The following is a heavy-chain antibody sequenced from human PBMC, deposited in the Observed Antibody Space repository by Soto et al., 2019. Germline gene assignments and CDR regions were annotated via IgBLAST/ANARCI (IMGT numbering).Heavy chain of an antibody. Sequence: PGGSLRLSCAASGFTFSRYYMNWARQAPGKGLEWVSSISTTSTYTHYADSLKDRFTISRDNAKKLLYLQMDSLRAEDTAVYYCARDDGLSSTNVKAFDIWGQGTKVTVSS. CDR3: ARDDGLSSTNVKAFDI. D-gene: IGHD2-2*01. V-gene: IGHV3-21*01. CDR2: ISTTSTYT. J-gene: IGHJ3*02. CDR1: GFTFSRYY.